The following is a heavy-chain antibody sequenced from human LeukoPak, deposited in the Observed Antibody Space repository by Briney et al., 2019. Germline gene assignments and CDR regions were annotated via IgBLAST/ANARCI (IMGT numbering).Heavy chain of an antibody. Sequence: ASVKVSCKASGGTFISYAISWVRQAPGQGLEWMGGIIPIFGTANYAQKFQGRVTITADESTSTAYMELSSLRSEDTAVYYCARRIAVAGDAFDIWGQGTMVTVSS. CDR3: ARRIAVAGDAFDI. CDR2: IIPIFGTA. J-gene: IGHJ3*02. V-gene: IGHV1-69*13. D-gene: IGHD6-19*01. CDR1: GGTFISYA.